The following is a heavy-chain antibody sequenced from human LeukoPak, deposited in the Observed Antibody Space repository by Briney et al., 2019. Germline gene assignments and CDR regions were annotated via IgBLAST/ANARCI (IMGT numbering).Heavy chain of an antibody. Sequence: PGRSLRLSCAASGFSFASYALHWVRRPPGRVLEWVALLSHDASDKYYAESVKGRFTISRDNSMNRLYLQMNSLRVEDTAVYFCARGGHWRAGGPTTQGFYYYGMDVWGPGTTV. CDR2: LSHDASDK. D-gene: IGHD6-19*01. CDR1: GFSFASYA. V-gene: IGHV3-30*04. J-gene: IGHJ6*02. CDR3: ARGGHWRAGGPTTQGFYYYGMDV.